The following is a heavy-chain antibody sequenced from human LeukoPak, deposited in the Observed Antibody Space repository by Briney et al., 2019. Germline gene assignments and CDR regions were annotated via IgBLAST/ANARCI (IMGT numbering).Heavy chain of an antibody. V-gene: IGHV3-30*03. CDR1: GFIFSSYG. J-gene: IGHJ4*02. CDR2: ISYDGSEK. CDR3: AREVGSINDY. Sequence: GGSLSLSCAASGFIFSSYGMHWVRQAPGKGLEWVAVISYDGSEKYYAESVKGRFTISRDSSKNTLYLQMNSLRPEDTAVYYCAREVGSINDYWGQGTLVTVSS. D-gene: IGHD1-14*01.